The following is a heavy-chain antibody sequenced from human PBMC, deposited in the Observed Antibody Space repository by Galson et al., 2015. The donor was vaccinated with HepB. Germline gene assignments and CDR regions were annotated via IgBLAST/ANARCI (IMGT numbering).Heavy chain of an antibody. V-gene: IGHV1-69*04. CDR2: TIPMLEIT. Sequence: SVKVSCKASGDSFRRLTFTWLRQAPGQGLEWIARTIPMLEITNYAAKFQGRVTVTADKSASTVYMELTSLTSEDTAVYYCAGDRHEDLLLGGLDPWGQGTQVTVSS. CDR1: GDSFRRLT. J-gene: IGHJ5*02. D-gene: IGHD3-3*02. CDR3: AGDRHEDLLLGGLDP.